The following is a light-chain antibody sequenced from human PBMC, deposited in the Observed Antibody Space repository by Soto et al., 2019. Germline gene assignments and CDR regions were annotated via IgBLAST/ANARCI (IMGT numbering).Light chain of an antibody. CDR3: QQHINWPLT. CDR1: QSVGSS. CDR2: GAS. J-gene: IGKJ4*01. Sequence: DILLTQSPATLSLSRGERATLSCRASQSVGSSLAWFQQKPGQAPRLLIYGASTRATGIPARFSGSGSGADFTLTISSLEPEDFALYYCQQHINWPLTFGGGTKVDIK. V-gene: IGKV3-11*01.